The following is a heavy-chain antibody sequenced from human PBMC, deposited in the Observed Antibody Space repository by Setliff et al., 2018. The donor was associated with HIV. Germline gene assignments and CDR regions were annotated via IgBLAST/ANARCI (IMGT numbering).Heavy chain of an antibody. V-gene: IGHV1-3*01. D-gene: IGHD3-10*01. J-gene: IGHJ3*02. CDR3: ARDSLPYYYCSGTDSFDI. CDR1: GYTFTSYA. CDR2: INGGNGDT. Sequence: ASVKVSCKASGYTFTSYAINWVRQAPGQSLEWMAWINGGNGDTKYSQKFQGRVTVTGDTSAITAYMELSDLRSEDTAVYYCARDSLPYYYCSGTDSFDIWGQGTMVTVTS.